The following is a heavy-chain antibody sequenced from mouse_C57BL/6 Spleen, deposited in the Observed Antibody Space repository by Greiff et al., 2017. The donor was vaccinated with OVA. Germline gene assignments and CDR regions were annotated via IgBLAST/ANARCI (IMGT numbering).Heavy chain of an antibody. D-gene: IGHD2-3*01. CDR3: ARAYGGYSWFAY. Sequence: EVQLQQSGGGLVKPGGSLKLSCAASGFTFSDYGMHWVRQAPEKGLEWVAYISSGSSTIYYADTVKGRFPISRDNAKNTLFLQITSLRSEDTAMYYCARAYGGYSWFAYWGQGTLVTVSA. CDR1: GFTFSDYG. J-gene: IGHJ3*01. V-gene: IGHV5-17*01. CDR2: ISSGSSTI.